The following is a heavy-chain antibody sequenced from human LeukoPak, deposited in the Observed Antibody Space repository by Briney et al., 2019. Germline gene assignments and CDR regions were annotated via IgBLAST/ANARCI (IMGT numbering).Heavy chain of an antibody. V-gene: IGHV3-15*01. CDR1: GFTFSNAW. CDR3: TTPSPDYDFWSGNPTASY. Sequence: GGSLRLSCAASGFTFSNAWMSWVRQAPGKGLEWVGRIKSKTDGGTTDYAAPVKGRFTISRDDSKNTLYLQMNSLKTEDTAVYYCTTPSPDYDFWSGNPTASYWGQGTLVTVSS. D-gene: IGHD3-3*01. CDR2: IKSKTDGGTT. J-gene: IGHJ4*02.